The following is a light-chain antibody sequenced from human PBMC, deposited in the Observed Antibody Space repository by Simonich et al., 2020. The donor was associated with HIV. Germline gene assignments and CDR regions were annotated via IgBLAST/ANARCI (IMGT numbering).Light chain of an antibody. CDR2: GAS. CDR1: HSISSN. J-gene: IGKJ2*01. Sequence: EIVLTQSPATLSLSPGERAPLSCGASHSISSNLAWDQQKTGQAPRLLIYGASTRATGVPARFTGSGSGTEFTLTVSSLQSEDFAVYYCHQYHEWPLFFGQGTKLEIK. V-gene: IGKV3-15*01. CDR3: HQYHEWPLF.